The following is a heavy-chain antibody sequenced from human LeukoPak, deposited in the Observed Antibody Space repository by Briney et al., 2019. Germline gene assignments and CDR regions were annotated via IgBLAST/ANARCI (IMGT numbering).Heavy chain of an antibody. J-gene: IGHJ6*02. D-gene: IGHD1-26*01. CDR1: DGSINSYY. CDR3: ARGRSNYYGMDV. CDR2: IYYNGNT. Sequence: PSETLSLTCSVSDGSINSYYWNWIRRPPGKGLEWIGYIYYNGNTNYSLSLKSRVTMSVDTSKNLFSLKVSSVTAADTAVYYCARGRSNYYGMDVWGQGTTVTVSS. V-gene: IGHV4-59*01.